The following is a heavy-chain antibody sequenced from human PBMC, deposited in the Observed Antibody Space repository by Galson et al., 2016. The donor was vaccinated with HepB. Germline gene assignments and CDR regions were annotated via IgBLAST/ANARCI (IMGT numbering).Heavy chain of an antibody. CDR1: GFTFSTYA. CDR3: AKYRSATYYTDYFEY. Sequence: SLRLSCAASGFTFSTYAMTWVRQAPGKGLEWVATISGSGGSIYYADSVRGRFTISRDNSKNTLFLQMKRLRDEDTALYYCAKYRSATYYTDYFEYWGQGTQVIVSS. CDR2: ISGSGGSI. V-gene: IGHV3-23*01. D-gene: IGHD1-26*01. J-gene: IGHJ4*02.